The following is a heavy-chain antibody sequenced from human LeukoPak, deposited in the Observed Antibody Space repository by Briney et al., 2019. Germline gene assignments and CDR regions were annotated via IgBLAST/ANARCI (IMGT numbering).Heavy chain of an antibody. CDR1: GGSISSYY. CDR3: ARRAAPAAFRDAFDI. D-gene: IGHD6-13*01. Sequence: SSETLSLTCTVSGGSISSYYWSWIRQPPGKGLEWIGHIYYSGSTNYNPSLKSRVTISVDTSKDQFSLKLSSVTAADTAVYYCARRAAPAAFRDAFDIWGQGTMVTVSS. V-gene: IGHV4-59*08. J-gene: IGHJ3*02. CDR2: IYYSGST.